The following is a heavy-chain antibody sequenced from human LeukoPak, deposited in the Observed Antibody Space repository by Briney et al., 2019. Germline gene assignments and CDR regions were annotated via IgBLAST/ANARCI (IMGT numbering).Heavy chain of an antibody. J-gene: IGHJ2*01. V-gene: IGHV4-34*01. CDR3: ARDGGYDTPAWYFDL. D-gene: IGHD5-12*01. CDR2: INHSGST. Sequence: SETLSLTCAVYGGSFSGYYWSWIRQPPGKGLEWIGEINHSGSTNYNPSLKSRVTISVDTSKNQFSLKLSSVTAADTAVYYCARDGGYDTPAWYFDLWGRGTLVTVSS. CDR1: GGSFSGYY.